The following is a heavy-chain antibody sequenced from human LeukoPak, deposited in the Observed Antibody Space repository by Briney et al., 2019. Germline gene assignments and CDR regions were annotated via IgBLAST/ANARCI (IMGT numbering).Heavy chain of an antibody. Sequence: PGGSLRLSCAASGFTFSSYSIDWVRQAPGKGLEWVSSISTTSRHIYYADSVKGRFTISRDNAKNSLYLQMTSLRAEDTAVYYCARGSVELQRLDAFDVWGQGTMVTVSP. V-gene: IGHV3-21*01. CDR2: ISTTSRHI. CDR1: GFTFSSYS. D-gene: IGHD6-25*01. J-gene: IGHJ3*01. CDR3: ARGSVELQRLDAFDV.